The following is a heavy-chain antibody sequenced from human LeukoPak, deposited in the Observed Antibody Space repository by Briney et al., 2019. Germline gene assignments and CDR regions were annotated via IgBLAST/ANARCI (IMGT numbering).Heavy chain of an antibody. CDR3: AKDHPSSGWPVFEN. D-gene: IGHD6-19*01. CDR1: GFSISLYD. CDR2: INNRGNP. V-gene: IGHV3-23*01. J-gene: IGHJ4*02. Sequence: QAGGSLRLSCAASGFSISLYDMNWVPQPPGKGLEWVSAINNRGNPYYGNSAQGRFTVSRDTLNNIFYLQMTSLRPDDTALYYCAKDHPSSGWPVFENWGQGALVTVAS.